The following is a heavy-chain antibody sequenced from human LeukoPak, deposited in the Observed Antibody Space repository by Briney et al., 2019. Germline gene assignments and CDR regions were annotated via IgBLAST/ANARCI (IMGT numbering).Heavy chain of an antibody. CDR1: GFTFSSYW. CDR3: AKDRGGLLWFGELLYD. D-gene: IGHD3-10*01. Sequence: GGSLRLSCAVSGFTFSSYWMHWVRQAPGKGLEWVSAISGSGGSTYYADSVKGRFTISRDNSKNTLYLQMNSLRAEDTAVYYCAKDRGGLLWFGELLYDWGQGTLVTVSS. V-gene: IGHV3-23*01. CDR2: ISGSGGST. J-gene: IGHJ4*02.